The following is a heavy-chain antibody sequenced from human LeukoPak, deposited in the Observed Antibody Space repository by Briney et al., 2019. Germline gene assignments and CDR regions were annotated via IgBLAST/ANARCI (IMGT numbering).Heavy chain of an antibody. CDR1: GFTFSSDA. D-gene: IGHD4-17*01. Sequence: GGSLRLSCAASGFTFSSDAMSWVRQAPGKGLEWVSAISGSGGSAFYADSVKGRFTISRDNSKNTLYLQMNSLRAEDTAVYYCAKDSDDYGDYVFDYWGQGTLVTVSS. V-gene: IGHV3-23*01. J-gene: IGHJ4*02. CDR2: ISGSGGSA. CDR3: AKDSDDYGDYVFDY.